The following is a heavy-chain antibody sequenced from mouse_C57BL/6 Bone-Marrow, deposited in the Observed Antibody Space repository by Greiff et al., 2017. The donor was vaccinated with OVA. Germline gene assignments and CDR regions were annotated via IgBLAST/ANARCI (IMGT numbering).Heavy chain of an antibody. CDR2: INPNNGGT. CDR1: GYTFTDYN. D-gene: IGHD3-1*01. V-gene: IGHV1-18*01. CDR3: AMGGWATWAY. Sequence: EVQLQQSGPELVKPGASVKIPCKASGYTFTDYNMDWVKQSHGKSLEWIGDINPNNGGTIYNQKFKGKATLTVDKSSSTAYMELRSLTSEDTAVYYCAMGGWATWAYWGQGTLVTVSA. J-gene: IGHJ3*01.